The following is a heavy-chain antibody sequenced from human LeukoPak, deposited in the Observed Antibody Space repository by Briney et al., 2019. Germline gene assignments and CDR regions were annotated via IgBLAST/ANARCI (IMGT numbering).Heavy chain of an antibody. CDR1: GYTFTGYY. CDR3: ARDTARYYDILTGYYQAPGY. V-gene: IGHV1-2*02. J-gene: IGHJ4*02. CDR2: INPNSGGT. Sequence: ASVKVSCKASGYTFTGYYMHWVRQAPGQGLEWMGWINPNSGGTNYAQKFQGRVTMTRDTSTSTAYMELSRLRSDDTAVYYCARDTARYYDILTGYYQAPGYWGQGTLVTVSS. D-gene: IGHD3-9*01.